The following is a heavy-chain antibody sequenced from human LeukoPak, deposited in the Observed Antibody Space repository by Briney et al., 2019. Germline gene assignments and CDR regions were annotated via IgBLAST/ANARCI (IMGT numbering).Heavy chain of an antibody. J-gene: IGHJ4*02. Sequence: TGGSLRLSCAASGFTFSNAWMSWVRQAPGKGLEWVSCITSSGYIYYADSVKGRFTISRDNAKNSLYLQMSSLRAEDTAVYYCATNLKYWGQGTLVTVSS. CDR3: ATNLKY. D-gene: IGHD2-8*01. CDR2: ITSSGYI. CDR1: GFTFSNAW. V-gene: IGHV3-69-1*01.